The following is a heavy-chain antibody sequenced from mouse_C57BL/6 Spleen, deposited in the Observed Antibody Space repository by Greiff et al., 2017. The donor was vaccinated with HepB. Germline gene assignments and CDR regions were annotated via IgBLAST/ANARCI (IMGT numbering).Heavy chain of an antibody. CDR1: GFSFNTYA. Sequence: EVKLVESGGGLVQPKGSLKLSCAASGFSFNTYAMNWVRQAPGKGLEWVARIRSKSNNYATYYADSVKDRFTISRDDSESMLYLQMNNLKTEDTAMYYGVRHSGWLLGYIDVWGTGTTVTVSS. CDR2: IRSKSNNYAT. V-gene: IGHV10-1*01. CDR3: VRHSGWLLGYIDV. D-gene: IGHD2-3*01. J-gene: IGHJ1*03.